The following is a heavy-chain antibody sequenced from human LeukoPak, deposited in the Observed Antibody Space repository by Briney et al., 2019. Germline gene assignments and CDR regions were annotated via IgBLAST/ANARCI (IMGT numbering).Heavy chain of an antibody. CDR3: SREEFTTSD. D-gene: IGHD2-2*01. J-gene: IGHJ4*02. V-gene: IGHV4-34*01. CDR2: ISPSGST. Sequence: SETLSLSCAVYGGSFSGYYWSWIRQPPGKGLEWIGTISPSGSTDYSPSLKSRVTISVDVSKNQFSLKVTSVTAADTAFYYCSREEFTTSDWGQGTLVTVSS. CDR1: GGSFSGYY.